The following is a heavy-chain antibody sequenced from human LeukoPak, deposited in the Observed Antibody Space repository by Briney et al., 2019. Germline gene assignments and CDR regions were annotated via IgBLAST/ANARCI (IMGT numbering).Heavy chain of an antibody. Sequence: GGPLRLFCAPCGFTYSRQWESCVRQAPGEALVWGANIKQDGTKKYYVDSVKGRFTISRDNGKNSLYLQMNSLRAEDTAVYYCARDTGHYSVDYWGQGTLVTVSS. CDR1: GFTYSRQW. D-gene: IGHD2-15*01. CDR3: ARDTGHYSVDY. CDR2: IKQDGTKK. J-gene: IGHJ4*02. V-gene: IGHV3-7*05.